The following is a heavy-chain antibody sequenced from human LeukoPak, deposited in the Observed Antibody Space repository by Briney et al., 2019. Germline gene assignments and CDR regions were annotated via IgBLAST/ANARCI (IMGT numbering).Heavy chain of an antibody. Sequence: PGGSLRLSCAASGFTFSSYWMSWVRQAPGKGLEWVANIKQDGSEKYYVDSVKGRFTISRDNAKNSLYLQMNSLRAEDTAVYYCARDQLGYDSSDAFDIWGQGTMVTVSS. D-gene: IGHD3-22*01. CDR2: IKQDGSEK. J-gene: IGHJ3*02. V-gene: IGHV3-7*01. CDR1: GFTFSSYW. CDR3: ARDQLGYDSSDAFDI.